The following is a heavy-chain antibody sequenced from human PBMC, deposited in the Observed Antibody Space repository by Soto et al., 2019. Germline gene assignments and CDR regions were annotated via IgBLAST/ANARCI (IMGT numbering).Heavy chain of an antibody. Sequence: EVQLVESGGGLVQPGRSLRLSCAASGFTFDDYAMHWVRQGPGKGLEWVSSISWNSGNLGYADSVKGRFTISRDNAKNSLYLQMISLRGDDTALYYCAKGASTTVFAFNDYWGQGTLVTVSS. CDR2: ISWNSGNL. J-gene: IGHJ4*02. V-gene: IGHV3-9*01. D-gene: IGHD4-17*01. CDR1: GFTFDDYA. CDR3: AKGASTTVFAFNDY.